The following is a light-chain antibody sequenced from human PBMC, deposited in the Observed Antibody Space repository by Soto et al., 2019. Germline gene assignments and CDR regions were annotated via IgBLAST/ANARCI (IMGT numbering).Light chain of an antibody. Sequence: QLVLTQSPSASASLGASVKLTCTLSSGHSSYAIAWHQQQPEKGPRYLMKLNSDGSHSKGDGIPDRFSGSSSGAERYLTISSLQSEDEAYYYCQTWDTGIRVVFGGGTKLTVL. V-gene: IGLV4-69*01. CDR1: SGHSSYA. J-gene: IGLJ2*01. CDR3: QTWDTGIRVV. CDR2: LNSDGSH.